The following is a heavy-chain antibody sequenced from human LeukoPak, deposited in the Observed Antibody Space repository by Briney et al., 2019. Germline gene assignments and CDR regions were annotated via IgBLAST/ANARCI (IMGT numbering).Heavy chain of an antibody. V-gene: IGHV3-30*02. CDR3: AKAAAADPSHGMDV. D-gene: IGHD6-13*01. CDR1: GFTFSSYG. J-gene: IGHJ6*02. Sequence: PGGSLRLSCAASGFTFSSYGMHWVRQAPGKGLEWVAVIWYDGSNKYYADSVKGRFTISRDNSKNTLYLQMNSLRAEDTAVYYCAKAAAADPSHGMDVWGQGTTVTVSS. CDR2: IWYDGSNK.